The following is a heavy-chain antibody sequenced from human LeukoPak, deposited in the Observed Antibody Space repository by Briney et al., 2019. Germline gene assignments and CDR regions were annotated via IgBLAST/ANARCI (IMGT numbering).Heavy chain of an antibody. CDR3: ARGDRKYQLLYLSYYGMDV. V-gene: IGHV1-69*04. D-gene: IGHD2-2*02. CDR2: IIPILGIA. CDR1: GYTFTSYG. Sequence: ASVKVSCKASGYTFTSYGISWVRQAPGQGLEWMGRIIPILGIANYAQKFQGRVTITADKSTSTAYMELSSLRSEDTAVYYCARGDRKYQLLYLSYYGMDVWGQGTTVTVSS. J-gene: IGHJ6*02.